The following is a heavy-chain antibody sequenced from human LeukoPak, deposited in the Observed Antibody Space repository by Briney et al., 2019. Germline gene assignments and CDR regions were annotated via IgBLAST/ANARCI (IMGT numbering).Heavy chain of an antibody. CDR2: ISGDGGST. Sequence: SGGSLRLSCAASGFTFDGYAMHWVRQAPGKGLEWVSLISGDGGSTYYADSVKGRFTISRDNSKNSLYLQMNSLRTEDTALYYCAKGIRFRELLSEFDYWGQGTLVTVSS. V-gene: IGHV3-43*02. CDR3: AKGIRFRELLSEFDY. CDR1: GFTFDGYA. J-gene: IGHJ4*02. D-gene: IGHD1-26*01.